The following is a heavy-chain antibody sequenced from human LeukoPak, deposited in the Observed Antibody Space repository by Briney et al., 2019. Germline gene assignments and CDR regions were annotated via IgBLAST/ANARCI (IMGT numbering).Heavy chain of an antibody. J-gene: IGHJ6*03. CDR1: GGSISSSSYY. D-gene: IGHD1-1*01. Sequence: SETLSLTCTVSGGSISSSSYYWGWIRQPPGKGLEWIGSFYYSGSTYYNPSLKSRVTISVDTSKNQFSLKLSSVTAADTAVYYCAREGATGTTIPIYYYYYYMDVWGKGTTVTVSS. CDR3: AREGATGTTIPIYYYYYYMDV. CDR2: FYYSGST. V-gene: IGHV4-39*07.